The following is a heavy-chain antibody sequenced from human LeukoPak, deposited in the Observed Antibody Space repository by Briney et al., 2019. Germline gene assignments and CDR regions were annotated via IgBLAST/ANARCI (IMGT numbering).Heavy chain of an antibody. J-gene: IGHJ4*02. CDR2: INPNSGGT. V-gene: IGHV1-2*02. Sequence: ASVKVSCKASGYTFTSYGISWVRQAPGQGLEWMGWINPNSGGTSYAQKFHGRVTMTRDTSISTAYMELSRLRSDDTAVYYCASRKSGTEFDYWGQGTLVTVSS. D-gene: IGHD1-26*01. CDR1: GYTFTSYG. CDR3: ASRKSGTEFDY.